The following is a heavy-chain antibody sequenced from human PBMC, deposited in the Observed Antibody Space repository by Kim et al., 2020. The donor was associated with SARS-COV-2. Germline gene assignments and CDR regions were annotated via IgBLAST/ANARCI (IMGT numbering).Heavy chain of an antibody. J-gene: IGHJ4*02. Sequence: HYGDAMKGRLTISRDISKNTVFLQMDSLRVDDTAVYYCAKEGPPPYFDYWGLGALVTVSS. CDR3: AKEGPPPYFDY. V-gene: IGHV3-23*01.